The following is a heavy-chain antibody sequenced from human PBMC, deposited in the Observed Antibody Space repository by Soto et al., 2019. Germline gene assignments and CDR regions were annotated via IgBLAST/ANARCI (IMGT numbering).Heavy chain of an antibody. CDR3: ARLDYDYVSGSYRSSAFDI. J-gene: IGHJ3*02. CDR2: IYYSGST. D-gene: IGHD3-16*02. V-gene: IGHV4-39*01. Sequence: AETLSLTCTVSVGSISSSSYYWGWIRQPPGKGLEWIGSIYYSGSTYYNPSLKSRVTISVDTSKNQFSLKLSSVTAADTAVYYCARLDYDYVSGSYRSSAFDIWGQGTMVTVSS. CDR1: VGSISSSSYY.